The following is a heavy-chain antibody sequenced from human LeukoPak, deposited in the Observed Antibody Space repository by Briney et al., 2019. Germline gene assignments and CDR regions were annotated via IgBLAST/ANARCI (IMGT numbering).Heavy chain of an antibody. Sequence: NPSETLSLTCTVSGGSIDSYYWSWIRQPPGKGLEWIGYIYYSGSTNYNPSLKSRVTISIDTSKNQFSLKPSSVTSADTAVYYCARDWASYDSSGYYFPVFDPWGQGTLVTVSS. D-gene: IGHD3-22*01. J-gene: IGHJ5*02. V-gene: IGHV4-59*01. CDR1: GGSIDSYY. CDR2: IYYSGST. CDR3: ARDWASYDSSGYYFPVFDP.